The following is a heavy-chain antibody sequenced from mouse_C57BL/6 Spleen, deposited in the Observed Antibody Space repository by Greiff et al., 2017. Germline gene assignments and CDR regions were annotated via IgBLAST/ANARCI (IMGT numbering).Heavy chain of an antibody. CDR3: AREVTTEFDY. Sequence: EVQLQQSGPELVKPGASVKISCKASGYTFTDYYMNWVKQSHGKSLEWIGDINPNNGGTSYNQKFKGKATLTVDKSSSTAYMELRSLTSEDSAVYYCAREVTTEFDYWGQGTTLTVSS. CDR2: INPNNGGT. D-gene: IGHD2-2*01. CDR1: GYTFTDYY. V-gene: IGHV1-26*01. J-gene: IGHJ2*01.